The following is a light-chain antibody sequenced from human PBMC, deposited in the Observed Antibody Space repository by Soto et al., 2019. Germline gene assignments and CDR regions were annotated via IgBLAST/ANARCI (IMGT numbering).Light chain of an antibody. V-gene: IGLV2-14*03. Sequence: QSALTQPASVSGSPVQSIAISCAGTSSDIGSYNRVSWYQQHPGKAPKLMIYEVTNRPSGVSDRFSGSKSGNTASLTISGLQAEDEADYYCNSYTTTSSYVFGTGTKLTVL. J-gene: IGLJ1*01. CDR2: EVT. CDR1: SSDIGSYNR. CDR3: NSYTTTSSYV.